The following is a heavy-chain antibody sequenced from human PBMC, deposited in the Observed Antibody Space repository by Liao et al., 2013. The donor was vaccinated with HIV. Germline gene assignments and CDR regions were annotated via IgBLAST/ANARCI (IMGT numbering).Heavy chain of an antibody. V-gene: IGHV4-59*01. CDR3: ARDRGLLAYYYDT. Sequence: VQLQESGPGLVKPSEALSLTCTVSGGSMSDYYWNWIRQSPGKGLEWIAYVSDSGSTNYNPSLESRVTISVDTSRNRFSLKVSSVTAADTAVYFCARDRGLLAYYYDTWGQGALVTVSS. CDR2: VSDSGST. D-gene: IGHD3-22*01. CDR1: GGSMSDYY. J-gene: IGHJ4*02.